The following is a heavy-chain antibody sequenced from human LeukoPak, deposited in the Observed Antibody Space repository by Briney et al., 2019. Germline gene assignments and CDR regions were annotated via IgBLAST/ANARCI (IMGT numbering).Heavy chain of an antibody. J-gene: IGHJ4*02. CDR3: ARDIGIAAAGTLDY. CDR2: ISGSGGST. Sequence: SGGSLRLSCAASGFTFSSYAMSWVRQAPGKGLEWVSAISGSGGSTYYADSVKGRFTISRDNSKNTLYLQMNSLRAEDTAVYYCARDIGIAAAGTLDYWGQGTLVTVSS. V-gene: IGHV3-23*01. CDR1: GFTFSSYA. D-gene: IGHD6-13*01.